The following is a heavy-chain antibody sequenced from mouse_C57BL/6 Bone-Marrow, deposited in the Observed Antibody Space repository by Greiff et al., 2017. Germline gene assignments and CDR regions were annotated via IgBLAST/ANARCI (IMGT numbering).Heavy chain of an antibody. D-gene: IGHD2-4*01. Sequence: QVQLKESGAELARPGASVKLSCKASGYTFTSYGISWVKQRTGQGLEWIGEIYPRSGNTYYNEKFKGKATLTADKSSSTAYMELRSLTSEDSAVYFCARGALYYDYDVGFAYWGQGTLVTVSA. CDR3: ARGALYYDYDVGFAY. V-gene: IGHV1-81*01. CDR1: GYTFTSYG. J-gene: IGHJ3*01. CDR2: IYPRSGNT.